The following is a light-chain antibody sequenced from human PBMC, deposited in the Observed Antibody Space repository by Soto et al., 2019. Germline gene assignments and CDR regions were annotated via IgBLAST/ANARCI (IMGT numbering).Light chain of an antibody. CDR1: QNINNW. J-gene: IGKJ4*01. CDR2: KAS. CDR3: QQYDNLPLT. Sequence: DIQMTQSPSTLSASIGDRVTITCRASQNINNWLAWYQQKPGKAPKLLIYKASSLETGVPSRFSGSGSGTDFTFTINSLQPEDIATYYCQQYDNLPLTFGGGTRWIS. V-gene: IGKV1-5*03.